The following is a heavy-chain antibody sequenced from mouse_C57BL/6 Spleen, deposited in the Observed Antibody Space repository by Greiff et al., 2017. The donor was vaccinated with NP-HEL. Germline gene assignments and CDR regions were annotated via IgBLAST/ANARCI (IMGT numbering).Heavy chain of an antibody. J-gene: IGHJ3*01. CDR3: ARTGSSYGFAY. D-gene: IGHD1-1*01. Sequence: VQLKESGAELVKPGASVKLSCTASGFNIQDYYMHWVKQRTEQGLEWIGRIDPEDGETKYAPKFPGKATITADTSSNTAYLQRTSLTSEDTSVYYCARTGSSYGFAYWGQGTLVTVSA. CDR2: IDPEDGET. CDR1: GFNIQDYY. V-gene: IGHV14-2*01.